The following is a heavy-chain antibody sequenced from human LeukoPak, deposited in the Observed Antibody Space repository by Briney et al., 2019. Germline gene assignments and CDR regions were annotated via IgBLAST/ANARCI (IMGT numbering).Heavy chain of an antibody. Sequence: PGGSLRLSCAASGFTFDDYAMHWARQAPGKGLEWVSGISWNSGSIGYADSVKGRFTISRDNAKNSLYLQMNSLRAEDTALYYCAKDINYGDHGGLDYWGQGTLVTVSS. CDR2: ISWNSGSI. V-gene: IGHV3-9*01. CDR3: AKDINYGDHGGLDY. CDR1: GFTFDDYA. D-gene: IGHD4-17*01. J-gene: IGHJ4*02.